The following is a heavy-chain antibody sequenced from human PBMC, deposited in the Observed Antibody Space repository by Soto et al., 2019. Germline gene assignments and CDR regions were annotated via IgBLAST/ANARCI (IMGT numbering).Heavy chain of an antibody. Sequence: SETLSLTCAVYGGSFSGYYWSWIRQPPGKGLEWIGEINHSGSTNYNPSLKSRVTISVDTSKNQFSLKLSSVTTADTAVYYCASLLGYCSSTSCYDYWGQGTLVTVSS. CDR2: INHSGST. D-gene: IGHD2-2*01. V-gene: IGHV4-34*01. CDR3: ASLLGYCSSTSCYDY. CDR1: GGSFSGYY. J-gene: IGHJ4*02.